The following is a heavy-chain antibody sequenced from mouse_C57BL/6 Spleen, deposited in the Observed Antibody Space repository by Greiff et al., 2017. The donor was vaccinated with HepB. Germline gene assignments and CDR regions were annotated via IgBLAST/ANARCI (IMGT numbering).Heavy chain of an antibody. CDR1: GFTFSSYA. V-gene: IGHV5-4*03. CDR2: ISDGGSYT. J-gene: IGHJ3*01. CDR3: ARDGDGNYLAWFAY. D-gene: IGHD2-1*01. Sequence: EVMLVESGGGLVKPGGSLKLSCAASGFTFSSYAMSWVRQTPEKRLEWVATISDGGSYTYYPDNVKGRFTISRDNAKNNLYLQMSHLKSEDTAMYYCARDGDGNYLAWFAYWGQGTLVTVSA.